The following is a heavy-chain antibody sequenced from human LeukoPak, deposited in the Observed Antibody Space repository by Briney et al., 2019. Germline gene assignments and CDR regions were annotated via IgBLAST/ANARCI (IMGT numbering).Heavy chain of an antibody. CDR2: ISAYNGNT. D-gene: IGHD3-3*01. Sequence: ASVKVSCKASGYTFTSYGISWVRQAPGQGLEWMGWISAYNGNTNYAQKLQGRVTMTTDTSTSTAYMELRSLRSDDTAVYYCARDQPYKDLFGYMDVWGKGTTVTISS. CDR1: GYTFTSYG. CDR3: ARDQPYKDLFGYMDV. V-gene: IGHV1-18*01. J-gene: IGHJ6*03.